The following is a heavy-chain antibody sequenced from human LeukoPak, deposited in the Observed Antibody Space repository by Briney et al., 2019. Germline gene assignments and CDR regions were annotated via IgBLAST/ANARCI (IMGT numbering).Heavy chain of an antibody. Sequence: SETLSLTCAVYGGSFSGCYWSWIRQPPGKGLEWIGEINHSGSTNYNPSLKSRVTISVDTSKNQFSLKLSSVTAADTAVYYCARGLGSGSYYHYWGQGTLVTVSS. CDR1: GGSFSGCY. D-gene: IGHD3-10*01. V-gene: IGHV4-34*01. CDR3: ARGLGSGSYYHY. CDR2: INHSGST. J-gene: IGHJ4*02.